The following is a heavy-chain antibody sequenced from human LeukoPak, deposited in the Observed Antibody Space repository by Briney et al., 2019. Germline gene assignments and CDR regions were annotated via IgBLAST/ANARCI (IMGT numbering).Heavy chain of an antibody. CDR2: IIPIFGTA. Sequence: SVKVSCKASGGTFSSYAISWVRQAPGQGLEWMGGIIPIFGTANYAQKFQGRVTITADESTSTAYMELSSLRSEDTAVYYCARVALRGSWNRGLVDPWGQGTLVTVSS. D-gene: IGHD6-13*01. CDR1: GGTFSSYA. CDR3: ARVALRGSWNRGLVDP. J-gene: IGHJ5*02. V-gene: IGHV1-69*13.